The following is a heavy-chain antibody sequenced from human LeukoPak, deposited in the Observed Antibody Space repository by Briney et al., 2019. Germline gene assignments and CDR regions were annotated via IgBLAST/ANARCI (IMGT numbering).Heavy chain of an antibody. CDR2: FYHIWST. Sequence: SETLSLTCTVSGYSISSGYYWGWIREPPGKGLEWIGSFYHIWSTYYNTSLKSRVTISVDTSKNQFSLKLNSVTAADTAVYYCARPVTALRHDAFDIWGQGTMVTVSS. V-gene: IGHV4-38-2*02. D-gene: IGHD2-21*02. CDR3: ARPVTALRHDAFDI. J-gene: IGHJ3*02. CDR1: GYSISSGYY.